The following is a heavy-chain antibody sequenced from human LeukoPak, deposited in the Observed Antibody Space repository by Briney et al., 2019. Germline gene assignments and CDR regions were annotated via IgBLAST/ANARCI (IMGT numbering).Heavy chain of an antibody. V-gene: IGHV1-69*01. CDR3: ARDVGLSPRVVRGVTSFDY. CDR2: IIPIFGTA. D-gene: IGHD3-10*01. Sequence: GSSVKVSCKASGGTFSSYAISWVRQAPGQGLEWMGGIIPIFGTANYAQKFQGRVTITADESTSTAYMELSSLRSEDTAVYYCARDVGLSPRVVRGVTSFDYWGQGTLVTVSS. CDR1: GGTFSSYA. J-gene: IGHJ4*02.